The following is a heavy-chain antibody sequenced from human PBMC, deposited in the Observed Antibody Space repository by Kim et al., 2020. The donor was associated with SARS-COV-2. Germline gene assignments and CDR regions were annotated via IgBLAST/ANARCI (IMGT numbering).Heavy chain of an antibody. V-gene: IGHV5-51*01. J-gene: IGHJ4*02. CDR1: GYSFTSYW. D-gene: IGHD2-2*01. CDR2: IYPGDSDT. Sequence: GESLKISCKGSGYSFTSYWIGWVRQMPGKGLEWMGIIYPGDSDTRYSPSFQGQVTISADKSVSTAYLQWSSLKASDTAMYYCARLVGYCSSTSCGYFDYWGQGNLVTVSS. CDR3: ARLVGYCSSTSCGYFDY.